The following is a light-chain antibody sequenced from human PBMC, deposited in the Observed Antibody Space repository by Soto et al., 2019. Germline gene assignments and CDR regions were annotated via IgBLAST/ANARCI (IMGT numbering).Light chain of an antibody. Sequence: DNHLTQSPSSLSASVGDRVTLTCRASQGISTWVAWYQQKPEEAPKSLIYAASSLQRGVPSRFSGSGSGTDFTLTISSLQSEDFATYYFLQYNTEPLTFGGGTKEDIK. CDR3: LQYNTEPLT. V-gene: IGKV1D-16*01. J-gene: IGKJ4*01. CDR1: QGISTW. CDR2: AAS.